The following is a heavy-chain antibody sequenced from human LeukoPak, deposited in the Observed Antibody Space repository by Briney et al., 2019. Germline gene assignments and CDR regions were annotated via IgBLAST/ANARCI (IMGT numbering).Heavy chain of an antibody. CDR3: AREENFLSGWYVDY. CDR1: GFTFSSYG. J-gene: IGHJ4*02. V-gene: IGHV3-33*01. Sequence: GRSLRLSCAASGFTFSSYGMHWVRQAPGKGVEGVAVIWYDGRNKYYADSVKGRFTISRDNSKNTLYLHMNSLRAEDTAMYYCAREENFLSGWYVDYWGQGTLVTVSS. CDR2: IWYDGRNK. D-gene: IGHD6-19*01.